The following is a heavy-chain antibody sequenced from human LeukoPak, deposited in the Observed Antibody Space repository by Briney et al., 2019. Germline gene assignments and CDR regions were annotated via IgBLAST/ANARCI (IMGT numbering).Heavy chain of an antibody. CDR2: VYWDDDK. CDR3: ARTPEYCGADCLAWFDP. D-gene: IGHD2-21*02. CDR1: GFSLSTNGVG. J-gene: IGHJ5*02. V-gene: IGHV2-5*02. Sequence: SGPTLVNPTQTLTLTCTFSGFSLSTNGVGVAWIRQPPGQALEWLALVYWDDDKRYSPSLKTRLTIAKDPSRNQVVLTMTNVDPVDTATYYCARTPEYCGADCLAWFDPWGQGTQVTVSS.